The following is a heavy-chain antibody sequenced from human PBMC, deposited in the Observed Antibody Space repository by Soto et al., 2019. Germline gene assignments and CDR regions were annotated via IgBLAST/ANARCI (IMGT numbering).Heavy chain of an antibody. D-gene: IGHD3-10*01. V-gene: IGHV4-4*07. Sequence: PSETLSLTCTVSGASISSYYWSWIRQPAGKGLEWIGRFSTTGSTNYNPSLKSRVTVSVDTSKNQFSLKLNSVTAADTAVYFCARGAYGSGSSPNWFDPWGQGTLVTVSS. CDR2: FSTTGST. J-gene: IGHJ5*02. CDR3: ARGAYGSGSSPNWFDP. CDR1: GASISSYY.